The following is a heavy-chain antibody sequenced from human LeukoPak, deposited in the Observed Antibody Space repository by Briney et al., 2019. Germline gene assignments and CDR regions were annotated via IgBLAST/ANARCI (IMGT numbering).Heavy chain of an antibody. J-gene: IGHJ3*02. CDR2: IYYSGST. D-gene: IGHD5-12*01. V-gene: IGHV4-59*08. CDR1: GGSISSYY. CDR3: ARHRVSGYDFGDAFGI. Sequence: SETLSLTCTVSGGSISSYYWSWIRQPPGKGLEWIGYIYYSGSTNYSPSLKSRVTISVDTSKNQFSLKLSSVTAADTAVYYCARHRVSGYDFGDAFGIWGQGTMVTVSS.